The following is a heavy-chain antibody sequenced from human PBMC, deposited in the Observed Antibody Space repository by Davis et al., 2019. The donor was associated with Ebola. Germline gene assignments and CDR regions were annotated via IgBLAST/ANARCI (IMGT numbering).Heavy chain of an antibody. D-gene: IGHD6-13*01. CDR2: ISYDGSNK. CDR3: AKDLTGYIAAGENYYYGMDV. V-gene: IGHV3-30*18. J-gene: IGHJ6*02. Sequence: PGGSLRLSCAASGFTFSSYGMHWVRQAPGKGLEWVAVISYDGSNKYYADSVKGRFTISRDNSKNTLYLQMNSLRAEDTAVYYCAKDLTGYIAAGENYYYGMDVWGQGTTVTVSS. CDR1: GFTFSSYG.